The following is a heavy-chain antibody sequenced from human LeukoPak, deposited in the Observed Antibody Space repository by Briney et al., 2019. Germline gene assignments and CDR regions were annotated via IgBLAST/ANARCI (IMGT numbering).Heavy chain of an antibody. Sequence: GESLKISCKGSGYRFTSYWIGWVRQMPGKGLEWMGIIYPGDSDTRYSPSFQGQVTISADKSISTAYLQWSSLKASDTAMYYCARRVVVAATVEPYYYYYMDVWGKGTTVTVSS. CDR1: GYRFTSYW. J-gene: IGHJ6*03. CDR3: ARRVVVAATVEPYYYYYMDV. D-gene: IGHD2-15*01. CDR2: IYPGDSDT. V-gene: IGHV5-51*01.